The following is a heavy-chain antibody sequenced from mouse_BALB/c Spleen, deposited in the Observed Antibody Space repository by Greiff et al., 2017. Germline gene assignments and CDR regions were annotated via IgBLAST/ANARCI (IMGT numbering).Heavy chain of an antibody. CDR3: ARGDYGYGY. J-gene: IGHJ2*01. CDR2: IDPSDSET. CDR1: GYSFTSYW. Sequence: QVQLQQSGPQLVRPGASVKISCKASGYSFTSYWMHWVKQRPGQGLEWIGMIDPSDSETRLNQKFKDKATLTVDKSSSTAYMQLSSPTSEDSAVYYCARGDYGYGYWGQGTTLTVSS. D-gene: IGHD1-2*01. V-gene: IGHV1S126*01.